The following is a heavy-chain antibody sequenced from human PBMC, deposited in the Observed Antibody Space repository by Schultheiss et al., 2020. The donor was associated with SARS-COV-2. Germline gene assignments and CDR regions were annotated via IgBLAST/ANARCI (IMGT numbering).Heavy chain of an antibody. CDR1: GFTFSSYA. J-gene: IGHJ4*02. CDR2: ISYDGTNK. CDR3: VRDPTGSDYVGGSFRYRAFDY. V-gene: IGHV3-30-3*01. Sequence: GESLKISCAASGFTFSSYAMSWVRQAPGKGLEWVAVISYDGTNKHYSGSVRGRFTISRDNSKNTVYLQMDSLRPEDTSVYYCVRDPTGSDYVGGSFRYRAFDYWGQGTLVTVSS. D-gene: IGHD3-16*02.